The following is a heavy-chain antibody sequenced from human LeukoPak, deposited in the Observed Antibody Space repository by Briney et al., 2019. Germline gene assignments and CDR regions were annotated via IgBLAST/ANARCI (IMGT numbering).Heavy chain of an antibody. V-gene: IGHV3-21*01. CDR3: ARALLAHDAFDI. CDR1: GFTFSSYA. CDR2: ISSSSSYI. Sequence: GGSLRLSCAASGFTFSSYAMSWVRQAPGRGLEWVSSISSSSSYIYYADSVKGRFTISRDNAKNSLYLQMNSLRAEDTAVYYCARALLAHDAFDIWGQGTMVTVSS. J-gene: IGHJ3*02. D-gene: IGHD3-3*02.